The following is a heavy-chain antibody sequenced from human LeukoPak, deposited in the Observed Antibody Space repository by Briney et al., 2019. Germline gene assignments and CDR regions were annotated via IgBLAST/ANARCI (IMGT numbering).Heavy chain of an antibody. Sequence: ASLKVSCKASGYTFTGYYMHWVRQAPGQGLEWMGWINPNSGGTNYAQKFQGRVTMTRDTSISTAYMELSRLRSDDTAVYYCARDHIYYDFWSGENWFDPWGQGTLVTVSS. CDR1: GYTFTGYY. CDR2: INPNSGGT. CDR3: ARDHIYYDFWSGENWFDP. J-gene: IGHJ5*02. D-gene: IGHD3-3*01. V-gene: IGHV1-2*02.